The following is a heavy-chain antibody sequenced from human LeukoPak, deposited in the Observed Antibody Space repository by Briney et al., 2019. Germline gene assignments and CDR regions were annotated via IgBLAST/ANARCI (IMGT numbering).Heavy chain of an antibody. J-gene: IGHJ5*02. V-gene: IGHV3-74*03. CDR3: WRMNREAPGLPDL. Sequence: GGSLRLSCAASGFTFSSYAVSWVPQAPGKRLEWVSRLSPDGSSTTSAACVKGRFTIRRDNDKHPLYLQIGSLRDDDTAVCSCWRMNREAPGLPDLWGQRTLDSVS. D-gene: IGHD5-12*01. CDR1: GFTFSSYA. CDR2: LSPDGSST.